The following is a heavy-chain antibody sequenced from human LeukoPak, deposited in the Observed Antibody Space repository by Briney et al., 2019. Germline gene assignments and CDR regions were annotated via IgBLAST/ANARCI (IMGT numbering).Heavy chain of an antibody. CDR3: ARDYWGDSSGWYFVY. CDR2: IKQDGSEK. Sequence: GGSLRLSCAASGFTFSSYWMSWVRQAPGKGLEWVANIKQDGSEKRYVDSVEGRFSIYRDNAKNSLYLQMNSLRAEDTAVYYCARDYWGDSSGWYFVYWGQGTLVTVSS. J-gene: IGHJ4*02. V-gene: IGHV3-7*03. D-gene: IGHD6-19*01. CDR1: GFTFSSYW.